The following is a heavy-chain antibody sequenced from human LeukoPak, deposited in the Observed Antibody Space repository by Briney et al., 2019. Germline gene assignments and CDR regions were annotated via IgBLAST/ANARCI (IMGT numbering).Heavy chain of an antibody. Sequence: GGSLRLSCAASGFTFSSYSMNWVRQAPGKGLEWVSSISSSSSYIYYADSVKGRFTISRDNAKNSLYLQMNSLRAEDPAVYYCATNFIAARGAFDIWGQGTMVTVSS. CDR1: GFTFSSYS. CDR2: ISSSSSYI. J-gene: IGHJ3*02. D-gene: IGHD6-6*01. CDR3: ATNFIAARGAFDI. V-gene: IGHV3-21*01.